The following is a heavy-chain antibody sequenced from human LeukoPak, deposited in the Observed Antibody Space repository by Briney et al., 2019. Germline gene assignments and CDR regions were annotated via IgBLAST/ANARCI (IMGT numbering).Heavy chain of an antibody. Sequence: GGSLRLSRAASGFTFSSYTMNWVRQAPGKGLEWVSSIRSRGSYIYYADPVKGRLTISRDNAANSLYLQMNSLRAQDTAVYYCARDVQIDYWGQGTRVTVSS. J-gene: IGHJ4*02. CDR2: IRSRGSYI. CDR3: ARDVQIDY. CDR1: GFTFSSYT. V-gene: IGHV3-21*01. D-gene: IGHD1-1*01.